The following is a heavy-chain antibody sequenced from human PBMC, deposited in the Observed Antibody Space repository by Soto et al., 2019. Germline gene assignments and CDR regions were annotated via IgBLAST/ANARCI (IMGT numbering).Heavy chain of an antibody. Sequence: SETLSLTCTVSGGSISSGGYYWSWIRQHPGKGLEWIGYIYYSGSTYYNPSLKSRVTISVDTSKNQFSLMLSSVTAADTAVYYCARAYSSGWYFDYWGQGTLVTVSS. CDR2: IYYSGST. CDR1: GGSISSGGYY. CDR3: ARAYSSGWYFDY. V-gene: IGHV4-31*03. D-gene: IGHD6-19*01. J-gene: IGHJ4*02.